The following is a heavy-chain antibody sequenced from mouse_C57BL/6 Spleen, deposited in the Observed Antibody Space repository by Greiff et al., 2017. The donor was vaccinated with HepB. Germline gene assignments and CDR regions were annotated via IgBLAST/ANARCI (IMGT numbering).Heavy chain of an antibody. CDR3: ARAFRGDYDEGAWFAY. J-gene: IGHJ3*01. Sequence: DVQLQESGPGLVKPSQSLSLTCSVTGYSITSGYYWNWIRQFPGNKLEWMGYISYDGSNNYNPSLKNRISITRDTSKNQFFLKLNSVTTEDTATYYCARAFRGDYDEGAWFAYWGQGTLVTVSA. D-gene: IGHD2-4*01. CDR2: ISYDGSN. CDR1: GYSITSGYY. V-gene: IGHV3-6*01.